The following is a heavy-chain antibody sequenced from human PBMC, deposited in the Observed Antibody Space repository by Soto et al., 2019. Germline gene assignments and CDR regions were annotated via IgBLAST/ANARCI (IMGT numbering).Heavy chain of an antibody. D-gene: IGHD3-22*01. CDR1: GYSISSGYY. J-gene: IGHJ4*02. Sequence: SETLSLTCAVSGYSISSGYYWSWIRQPPGKGLEWIGYVFFSGSTNYNPSLKSRVTISIDTSKNQFSLKLISVTAADTAVYYCARVSTYYFDSSGSYTSDYWGQGTLVTVSS. V-gene: IGHV4-61*01. CDR3: ARVSTYYFDSSGSYTSDY. CDR2: VFFSGST.